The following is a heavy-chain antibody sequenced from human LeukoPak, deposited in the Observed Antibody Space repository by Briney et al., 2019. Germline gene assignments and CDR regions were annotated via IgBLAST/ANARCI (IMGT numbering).Heavy chain of an antibody. CDR2: INPNSGGT. CDR1: GYTFTGYH. J-gene: IGHJ6*02. V-gene: IGHV1-2*02. Sequence: ASVTVSCTASGYTFTGYHMHWVRQAPGQGLEWMGWINPNSGGTNYAQNFQGRVTMTRDTSISTAYMELSRLRSDDTAVYYCARAAYGGNPDYYYYGMDVWGQGTTVTVSS. D-gene: IGHD4-23*01. CDR3: ARAAYGGNPDYYYYGMDV.